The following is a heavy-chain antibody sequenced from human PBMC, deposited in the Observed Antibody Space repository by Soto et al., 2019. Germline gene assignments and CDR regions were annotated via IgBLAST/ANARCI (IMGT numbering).Heavy chain of an antibody. CDR1: GYTFTSYG. V-gene: IGHV1-18*01. CDR2: ISAYNGNT. CDR3: ARDSPLYDFWSGYYTGWVYYYGMDV. D-gene: IGHD3-3*01. Sequence: QVELVQCGAEVKKPGASVKVSCKASGYTFTSYGISWVRQAPGQGLEWMGWISAYNGNTNYAQKLQGRVTMTTDTSTSTAYMELRSLRSDDTAVYYCARDSPLYDFWSGYYTGWVYYYGMDVWGQGTTVTVSS. J-gene: IGHJ6*02.